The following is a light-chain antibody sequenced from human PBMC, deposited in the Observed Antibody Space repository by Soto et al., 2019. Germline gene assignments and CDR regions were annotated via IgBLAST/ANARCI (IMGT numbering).Light chain of an antibody. Sequence: EIVLTQSPATLSLSPGERATLSCRASQSVSSYLAWYQQKPGQAPRLLIYDASNRATGIPARFSGSGSGTDFTLTISSLEPEDFAVYYCLQRSDWRTFGRGTKVEIK. CDR3: LQRSDWRT. J-gene: IGKJ1*01. CDR1: QSVSSY. V-gene: IGKV3-11*01. CDR2: DAS.